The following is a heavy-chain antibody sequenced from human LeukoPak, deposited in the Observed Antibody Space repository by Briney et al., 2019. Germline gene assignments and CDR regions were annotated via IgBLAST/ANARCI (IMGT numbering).Heavy chain of an antibody. CDR1: GFTFSSYG. CDR3: AKDPDSGIAAAGTDDY. V-gene: IGHV3-30*18. D-gene: IGHD6-13*01. Sequence: GGSLRLSCAASGFTFSSYGMHWVRQAPGKGLEWVAGXXYDGTDKNYANSVKGRFTVSRDNSKNTLYLQMNSLRAEDTAVYYCAKDPDSGIAAAGTDDYWGQGTLVTVSS. CDR2: XXYDGTDK. J-gene: IGHJ4*02.